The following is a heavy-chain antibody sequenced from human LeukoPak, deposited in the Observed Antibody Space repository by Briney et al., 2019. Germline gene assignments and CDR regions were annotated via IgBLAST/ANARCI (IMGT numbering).Heavy chain of an antibody. Sequence: GGSLRLSCAVSGFTFRSYWMSWLRQAPGKGLECVASISQDGTKQYYVDSVRGRFTISRDDAKNSVYLQMNNLRVQDTAVYYCVRRSLLDYWGQGTLVTVSS. CDR2: ISQDGTKQ. CDR1: GFTFRSYW. V-gene: IGHV3-7*03. CDR3: VRRSLLDY. J-gene: IGHJ4*02.